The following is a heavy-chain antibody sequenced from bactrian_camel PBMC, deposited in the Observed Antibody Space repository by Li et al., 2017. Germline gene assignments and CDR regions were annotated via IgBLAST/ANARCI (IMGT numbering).Heavy chain of an antibody. V-gene: IGHV3S55*01. CDR1: GYTNSRYC. CDR3: AATYLTCSLVERVFSY. D-gene: IGHD2*01. Sequence: VQLVESGGGSVQAGGCLRLSCKSSGYTNSRYCMGWFRQAPGKEREGVAVIDSDGSTTYADSVKGRFTISKDNAKNTLYLQMSSLKPEDTAMYYCAATYLTCSLVERVFSYWTQGTQVTVS. J-gene: IGHJ6*01. CDR2: IDSDGST.